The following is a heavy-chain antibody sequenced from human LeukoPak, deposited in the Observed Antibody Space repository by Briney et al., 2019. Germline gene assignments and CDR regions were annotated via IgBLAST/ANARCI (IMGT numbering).Heavy chain of an antibody. Sequence: SVKVSCKASGGTFSSYAISWVRQAPGQGLEWMGGIIPILGIANYAQKFQGRVTITADKSTSTAYMELRSLRSDDTAVYYCARGDSSSSEVDYWGQGTLVTVSS. J-gene: IGHJ4*02. D-gene: IGHD6-6*01. CDR3: ARGDSSSSEVDY. CDR2: IIPILGIA. V-gene: IGHV1-69*10. CDR1: GGTFSSYA.